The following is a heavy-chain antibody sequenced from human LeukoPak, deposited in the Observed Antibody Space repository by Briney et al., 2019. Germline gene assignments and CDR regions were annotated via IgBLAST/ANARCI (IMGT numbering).Heavy chain of an antibody. CDR3: SRDRLGGLDY. J-gene: IGHJ4*02. CDR2: ISTMSNYI. V-gene: IGHV3-21*01. CDR1: GFTFSVYS. Sequence: GSLRLSCATSGFTFSVYSLTWVRQAPGKGLEWVSSISTMSNYIFYGDSVEGRFTISRDNAKNSVYLQMNSLRPEDTAVYYCSRDRLGGLDYWGQGTLVTVSS. D-gene: IGHD5-12*01.